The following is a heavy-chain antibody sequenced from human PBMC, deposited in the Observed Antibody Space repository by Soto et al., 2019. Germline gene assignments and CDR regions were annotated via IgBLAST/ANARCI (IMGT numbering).Heavy chain of an antibody. CDR3: AREGEMPYYYYGLDV. V-gene: IGHV1-18*01. J-gene: IGHJ6*02. CDR2: ISGYNGHT. CDR1: GYTFATYG. Sequence: GASVKVSCKASGYTFATYGISWVRQAPGQGLEWMGWISGYNGHTKYAQKFQGRVTMTTDTSTSTVYMDLRSLRSDDTAVYYCAREGEMPYYYYGLDVWGQGTTDTVSS. D-gene: IGHD3-16*01.